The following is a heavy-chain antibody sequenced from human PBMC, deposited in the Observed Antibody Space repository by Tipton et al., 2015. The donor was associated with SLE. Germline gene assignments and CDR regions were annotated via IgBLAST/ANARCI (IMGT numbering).Heavy chain of an antibody. CDR3: ARHDYDDNGYYLHYFDK. D-gene: IGHD3-22*01. CDR1: SYSISSGNF. Sequence: TLSLTCDVYSYSISSGNFWGWIRQPPGKGLEWVGSIHQSGNTYFNPSLKSRVTMSMDTSKNHVFLRLNSVTAADTATYYCARHDYDDNGYYLHYFDKWGQGTLVTVSS. CDR2: IHQSGNT. J-gene: IGHJ4*02. V-gene: IGHV4-38-2*01.